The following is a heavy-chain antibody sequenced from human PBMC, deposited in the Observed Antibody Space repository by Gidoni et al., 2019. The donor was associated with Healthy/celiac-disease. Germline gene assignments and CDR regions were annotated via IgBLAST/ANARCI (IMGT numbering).Heavy chain of an antibody. V-gene: IGHV3-66*02. CDR1: GFTVVTNY. D-gene: IGHD6-13*01. Sequence: EVQLVASGGGLVQPGGSLRLSCAASGFTVVTNYMSWVRQAPGKGLEWVSVIYSGGSTYYADYVKGRFTISRDNSKNTLYLQMNSLRAEDTAVYYCARDRPSYSSSSPDAFDIWGQGTMVTVSS. CDR3: ARDRPSYSSSSPDAFDI. CDR2: IYSGGST. J-gene: IGHJ3*02.